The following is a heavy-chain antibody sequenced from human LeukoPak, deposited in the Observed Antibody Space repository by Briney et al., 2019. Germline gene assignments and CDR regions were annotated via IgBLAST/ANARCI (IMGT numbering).Heavy chain of an antibody. CDR2: IYHSGGT. CDR3: AGFTPAVDY. J-gene: IGHJ4*02. D-gene: IGHD3-10*01. Sequence: SETLSLTCAVSGYSISSGHYWGWIRQPPGKGLEWIGSIYHSGGTYYNPSLKCRVTISVDTSKNQFSLKMKSVTAADTAVYYCAGFTPAVDYCSQGTLVTVSS. CDR1: GYSISSGHY. V-gene: IGHV4-38-2*01.